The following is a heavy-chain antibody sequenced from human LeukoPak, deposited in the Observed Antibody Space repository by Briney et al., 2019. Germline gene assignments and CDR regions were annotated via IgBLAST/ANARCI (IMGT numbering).Heavy chain of an antibody. CDR2: ISGSGGST. Sequence: PGGSLRLSCAASGFTFSSYAMSWVRQAPGKGLEWVSAISGSGGSTYYADSVKGRFTISRDNSKNTLYLQMNSLRAEDTAVYYCAKDLIYYYGSGSYYKPLFDYWGQGTLVTVSS. D-gene: IGHD3-10*01. V-gene: IGHV3-23*01. J-gene: IGHJ4*02. CDR3: AKDLIYYYGSGSYYKPLFDY. CDR1: GFTFSSYA.